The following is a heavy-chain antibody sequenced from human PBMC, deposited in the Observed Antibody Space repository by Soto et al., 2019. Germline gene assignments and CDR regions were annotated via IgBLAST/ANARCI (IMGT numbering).Heavy chain of an antibody. CDR3: ARERSVGYCSTTTCPRPFYYFGMGV. J-gene: IGHJ6*02. V-gene: IGHV1-18*01. CDR2: IGPSSGNT. Sequence: QVQLLQSGGQVKKPGASVKVSCKASGYTFTSYTISWVRQAPGQGLEWVGWIGPSSGNTDSARNLQGRVTMTTDTSTSTAYMELRSLRSDDTAVYYCARERSVGYCSTTTCPRPFYYFGMGVWGQGTTVTVSS. D-gene: IGHD2-2*01. CDR1: GYTFTSYT.